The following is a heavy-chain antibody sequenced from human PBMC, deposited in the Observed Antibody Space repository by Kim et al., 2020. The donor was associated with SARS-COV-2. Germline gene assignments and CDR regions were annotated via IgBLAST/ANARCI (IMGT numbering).Heavy chain of an antibody. CDR3: ARLLGAARKGIDY. Sequence: NRPSLKGRVTISVDTSKNQFSLKVSPVTAADTAIYYCARLLGAARKGIDYWGQGTLVTVSS. V-gene: IGHV4-39*01. J-gene: IGHJ4*02. D-gene: IGHD6-6*01.